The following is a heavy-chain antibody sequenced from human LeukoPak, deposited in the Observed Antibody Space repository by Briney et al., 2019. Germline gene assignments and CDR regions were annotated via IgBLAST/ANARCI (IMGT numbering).Heavy chain of an antibody. D-gene: IGHD6-13*01. CDR1: GFRFTSQR. Sequence: GEPMKISCQGSGFRFTSQRFAWGRPMPGKGLGWMGIIYPGDSYTRYSTSFQGQVNISADKSISTSYLQWSSLKASDTAMYYCARVPPGIAEPYDYWGQGTLVTVSS. CDR3: ARVPPGIAEPYDY. J-gene: IGHJ4*02. CDR2: IYPGDSYT. V-gene: IGHV5-51*01.